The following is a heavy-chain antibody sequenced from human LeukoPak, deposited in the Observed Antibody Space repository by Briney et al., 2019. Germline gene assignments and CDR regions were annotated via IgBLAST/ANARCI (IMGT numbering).Heavy chain of an antibody. D-gene: IGHD6-13*01. V-gene: IGHV4-4*07. CDR1: GFFVSSGYY. CDR3: ARGHLYSNYYMGV. J-gene: IGHJ6*03. CDR2: IYISGST. Sequence: SETLSLTCSVSGFFVSSGYYWGWIRQPAGKGLEWIGRIYISGSTNYNPSLKSRVTMSVDTSKNQFSLKLSSVTAADTALYYCARGHLYSNYYMGVWGKGTTVTISS.